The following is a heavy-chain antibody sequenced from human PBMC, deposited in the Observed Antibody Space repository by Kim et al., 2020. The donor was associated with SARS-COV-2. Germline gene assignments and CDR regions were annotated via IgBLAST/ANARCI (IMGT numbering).Heavy chain of an antibody. J-gene: IGHJ4*02. CDR3: AIGVAASPVDY. Sequence: TCYIPSLRSRVTISVDTSKNRFSLKLSSLSAADTAVYYCAIGVAASPVDYWGQGTLVTVSS. D-gene: IGHD2-15*01. CDR2: T. V-gene: IGHV4-31*02.